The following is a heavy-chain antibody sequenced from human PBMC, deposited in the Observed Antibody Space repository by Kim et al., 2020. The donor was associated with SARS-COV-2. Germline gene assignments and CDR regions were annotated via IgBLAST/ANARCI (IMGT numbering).Heavy chain of an antibody. J-gene: IGHJ4*02. V-gene: IGHV3-30*07. Sequence: SVKGRFTISRHKSKNTLYLQMNSLGAEDTAGDYCAREVDSSGYYYVMDYWGQGTLVTVSS. D-gene: IGHD3-22*01. CDR3: AREVDSSGYYYVMDY.